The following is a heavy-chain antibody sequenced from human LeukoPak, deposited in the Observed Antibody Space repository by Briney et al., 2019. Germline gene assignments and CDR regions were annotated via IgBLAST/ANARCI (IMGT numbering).Heavy chain of an antibody. D-gene: IGHD5-12*01. J-gene: IGHJ4*02. CDR3: VREVAY. CDR2: IGSDSGAI. V-gene: IGHV3-48*01. Sequence: PGGSLRLSCAASGFTFNNYMINWVRQAPGKGLEWLSYIGSDSGAIYYADPVQGRFTISRDNAQKSLYLQMNSLRVEDTAVYYCVREVAYWGQGALVTVSS. CDR1: GFTFNNYM.